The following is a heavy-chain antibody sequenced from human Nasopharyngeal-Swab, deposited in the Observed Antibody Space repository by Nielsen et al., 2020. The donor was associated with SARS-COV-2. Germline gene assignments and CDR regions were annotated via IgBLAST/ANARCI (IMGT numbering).Heavy chain of an antibody. CDR2: IYSGGST. D-gene: IGHD5-18*01. CDR1: GFTVSSNY. CDR3: AREGPDTAMVKYYYYGMDV. V-gene: IGHV3-66*01. Sequence: GESLKISCAASGFTVSSNYMSWVRQAPGKGLEWVSVIYSGGSTYYADSVKGRSTISRDNSKNTLYLQMNSLRAEDTAVYYCAREGPDTAMVKYYYYGMDVWGQGTTVTVSS. J-gene: IGHJ6*02.